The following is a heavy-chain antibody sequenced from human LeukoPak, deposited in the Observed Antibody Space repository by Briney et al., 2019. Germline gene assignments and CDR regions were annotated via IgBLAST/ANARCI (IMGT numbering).Heavy chain of an antibody. CDR1: GFTFDDYG. Sequence: PGGSLRLSCAASGFTFDDYGMSWVRQAPGKGLEWVSGINWNGGSTGYADSVKGRFTISRDNAKNSLYLQINSLRAEDTALYYCAKSLGYCGGDCYSHYYYYMDVWGKGTTVTISS. J-gene: IGHJ6*03. V-gene: IGHV3-20*04. CDR3: AKSLGYCGGDCYSHYYYYMDV. D-gene: IGHD2-21*02. CDR2: INWNGGST.